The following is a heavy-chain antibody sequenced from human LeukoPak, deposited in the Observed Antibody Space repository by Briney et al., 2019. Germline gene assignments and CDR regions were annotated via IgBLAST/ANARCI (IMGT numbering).Heavy chain of an antibody. CDR2: IIPILCIA. D-gene: IGHD1-1*01. CDR3: ARHKTEDGVSTGTLGY. V-gene: IGHV1-69*02. CDR1: VGTFSSYT. J-gene: IGHJ4*02. Sequence: SVKVSFKASVGTFSSYTISWVRQAPGQGLEWMGRIIPILCIADYAQKFQGRVTITADKSTSTAYMELSSLRSEDTAVYYCARHKTEDGVSTGTLGYWGQGTLVTVSS.